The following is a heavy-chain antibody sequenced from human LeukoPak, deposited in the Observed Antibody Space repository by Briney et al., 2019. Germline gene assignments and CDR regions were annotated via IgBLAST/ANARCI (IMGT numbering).Heavy chain of an antibody. D-gene: IGHD6-13*01. J-gene: IGHJ4*02. V-gene: IGHV1-69*05. Sequence: SVKVSCKASGGTFSSYAISWVRQAPGQGLEWMGRIIPIFGTANYAQKFQGRVTITTDESTSTAYMELSSLRSEDTAVYYCGAAGLGYYFDYWGQGNLVTVSS. CDR1: GGTFSSYA. CDR2: IIPIFGTA. CDR3: GAAGLGYYFDY.